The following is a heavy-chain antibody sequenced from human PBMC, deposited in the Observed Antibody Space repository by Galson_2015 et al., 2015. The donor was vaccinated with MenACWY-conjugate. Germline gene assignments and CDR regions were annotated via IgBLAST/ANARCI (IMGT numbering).Heavy chain of an antibody. CDR3: ARDNSAGPDLFDY. D-gene: IGHD4-23*01. V-gene: IGHV3-74*01. CDR2: INNGGSDT. CDR1: GFTFSSYW. Sequence: SLRLSCAASGFTFSSYWMRWVRQAPGKGLLWVSRINNGGSDTSYADSVKGRFTISRDNAKNTLYLQMNSLRAEDTAVYYCARDNSAGPDLFDYWGQGTLVSVSS. J-gene: IGHJ4*02.